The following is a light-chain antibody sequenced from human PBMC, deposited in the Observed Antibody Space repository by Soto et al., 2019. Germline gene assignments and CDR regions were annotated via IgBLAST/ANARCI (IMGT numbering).Light chain of an antibody. V-gene: IGKV2-30*02. CDR1: QSLVHTDGIAY. CDR3: MQGIHWPIT. J-gene: IGKJ5*01. Sequence: DVVMTQSPLSLPVGIGHPASISCRSSQSLVHTDGIAYLNWFHQRPGQSPRRLIYTVSNRDSGVPARFSGSGSGTDFTLKISRVEAEDVGVYYCMQGIHWPITFGQGTRLEI. CDR2: TVS.